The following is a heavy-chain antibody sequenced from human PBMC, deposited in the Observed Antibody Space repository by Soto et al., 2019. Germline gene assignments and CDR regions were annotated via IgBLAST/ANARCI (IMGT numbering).Heavy chain of an antibody. CDR2: ISSSRATI. CDR3: VRGRSDSLMDV. CDR1: GFTLNTFS. Sequence: PGGSLRLSCAGSGFTLNTFSMNWVRQAPGKGLEWVSCISSSRATIYYADSVKGRFTISRDDAKNSLYLQMNSLRDDDTAVYYCVRGRSDSLMDVWGQGTTVTVSS. J-gene: IGHJ6*02. V-gene: IGHV3-48*02. D-gene: IGHD2-15*01.